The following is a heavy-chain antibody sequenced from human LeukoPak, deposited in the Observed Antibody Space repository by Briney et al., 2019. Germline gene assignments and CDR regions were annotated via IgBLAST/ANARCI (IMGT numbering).Heavy chain of an antibody. CDR2: IRSKAYGGTT. J-gene: IGHJ4*02. CDR1: GFTFGDYA. D-gene: IGHD3-10*01. Sequence: GGSLRLSCTTSGFTFGDYAMSWVRQAPGKGLEWIGFIRSKAYGGTTQYAASVKGRFPNSRDDSKSIAYLQMSSLETEDTAVYYCTRVRSGNDFDYWGQGTLVTVSS. V-gene: IGHV3-49*04. CDR3: TRVRSGNDFDY.